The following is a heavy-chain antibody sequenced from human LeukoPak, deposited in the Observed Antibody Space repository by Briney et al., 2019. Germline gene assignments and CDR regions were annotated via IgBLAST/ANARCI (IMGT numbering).Heavy chain of an antibody. D-gene: IGHD4-17*01. Sequence: GGSPRLSCAASGFTVSSNYMNWVRQAPGKGLEWVSVIYSGDSAYYANSVKGRFTISRDNSKNTLYLQMNSLRAEDTAVYFCARDGRELNDYVREGYFDYWGQGTLVTVSS. J-gene: IGHJ4*02. CDR3: ARDGRELNDYVREGYFDY. CDR1: GFTVSSNY. CDR2: IYSGDSA. V-gene: IGHV3-66*01.